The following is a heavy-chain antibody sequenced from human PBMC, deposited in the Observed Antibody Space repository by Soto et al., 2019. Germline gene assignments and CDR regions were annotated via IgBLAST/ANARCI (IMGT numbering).Heavy chain of an antibody. D-gene: IGHD7-27*01. V-gene: IGHV4-61*01. CDR1: GGSVSSPKYF. CDR3: ARTVMPVGNLPAFDH. CDR2: IYNNGKT. J-gene: IGHJ4*02. Sequence: QMQLQESGPGLVKPSETLSLACTVSGGSVSSPKYFWSWIRQPPGKVLEWVAYIYNNGKTNYNPSLKSRPTISVDTAKNQCSLKLTSVTGADSAVYFCARTVMPVGNLPAFDHWGQGVLVTVSS.